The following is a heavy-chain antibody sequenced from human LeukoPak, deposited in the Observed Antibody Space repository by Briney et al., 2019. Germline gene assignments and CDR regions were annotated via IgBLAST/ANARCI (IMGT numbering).Heavy chain of an antibody. CDR2: IYYFGST. Sequence: SETLSLTCTVSGGSISRYYWSWIRQPPGKGLEWIGYIYYFGSTNYNPSLKSRVTISVDTSKNQFSLKLSSVTAADTAVYYCARGFASAAGRGFDYWGQGTLVTVSS. J-gene: IGHJ4*02. CDR1: GGSISRYY. V-gene: IGHV4-59*08. D-gene: IGHD6-13*01. CDR3: ARGFASAAGRGFDY.